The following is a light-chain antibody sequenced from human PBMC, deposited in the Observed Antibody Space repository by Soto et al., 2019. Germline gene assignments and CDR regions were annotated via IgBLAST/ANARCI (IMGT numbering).Light chain of an antibody. V-gene: IGLV7-46*01. CDR1: TGAVTSGHY. J-gene: IGLJ2*01. CDR3: FLSYNGVLAV. Sequence: QAVVTQEPSLTVSPGGTVTLTCGSNTGAVTSGHYPYWIQQKPGQAPRTLIYDTSKKHSWTPGRFSGSLLGGKAALTLSGAQPEDEADYYCFLSYNGVLAVFGGGTKLTVL. CDR2: DTS.